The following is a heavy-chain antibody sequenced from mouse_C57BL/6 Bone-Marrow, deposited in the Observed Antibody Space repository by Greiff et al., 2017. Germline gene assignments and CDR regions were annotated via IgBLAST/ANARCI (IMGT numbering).Heavy chain of an antibody. V-gene: IGHV1-54*01. CDR3: ARRLSYYFDY. Sequence: QVQLQQSGAELVRPGTSVKVSCKASGYAFTNYLIEWVKQRPGQGLEWIGVINPGSGGTNYNEKFKGKATLTADKSSSTAYMQLSSLTSEGSADYCCARRLSYYFDYWGQGTTLTVSS. CDR1: GYAFTNYL. J-gene: IGHJ2*01. CDR2: INPGSGGT.